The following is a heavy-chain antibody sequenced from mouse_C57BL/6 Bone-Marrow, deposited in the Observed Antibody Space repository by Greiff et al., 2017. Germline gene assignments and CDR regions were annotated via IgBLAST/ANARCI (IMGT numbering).Heavy chain of an antibody. CDR2: ISPRSGTT. D-gene: IGHD1-1*02. V-gene: IGHV1-81*01. CDR1: GYSFTSYG. CDR3: ARGLCSMDY. Sequence: QVQLQQSGAELARPGASVTLSCKASGYSFTSYGISWVKQSTGRRLAWIGAISPRSGTTYYTEKFKGKSTLTADKSSSTAYMELRSLTSEDSAVYFCARGLCSMDYWGQGTSVTVSS. J-gene: IGHJ4*01.